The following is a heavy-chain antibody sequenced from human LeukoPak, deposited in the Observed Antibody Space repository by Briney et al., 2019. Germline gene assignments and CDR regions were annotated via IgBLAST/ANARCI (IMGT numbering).Heavy chain of an antibody. D-gene: IGHD6-19*01. CDR2: INRNGGGT. Sequence: ASVRVSCKASGYTSTAYCMHSVRHAPGQGLECMGWINRNGGGTNYAQKFQGRVTMTRDTSISTVYMELSRLRSDDTAVYYCARSVGLAGYYFDYWGQGTLVTVSS. CDR3: ARSVGLAGYYFDY. CDR1: GYTSTAYC. V-gene: IGHV1-2*02. J-gene: IGHJ4*02.